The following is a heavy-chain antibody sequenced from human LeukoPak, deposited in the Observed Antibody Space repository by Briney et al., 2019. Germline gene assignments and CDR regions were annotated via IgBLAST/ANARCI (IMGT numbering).Heavy chain of an antibody. J-gene: IGHJ4*02. CDR2: ISYHGRDT. D-gene: IGHD2-15*01. CDR1: GFTFSDYA. CDR3: AAQPCSVGRCYLDY. Sequence: GGSLRLSCAAYGFTFSDYAMHWVRQAPGKGLEWVAVISYHGRDTYYADSVKGRFTISRDNSKNTLYLQLNSLGAEDTAVYYCAAQPCSVGRCYLDYWGQGTLVTVSS. V-gene: IGHV3-30*04.